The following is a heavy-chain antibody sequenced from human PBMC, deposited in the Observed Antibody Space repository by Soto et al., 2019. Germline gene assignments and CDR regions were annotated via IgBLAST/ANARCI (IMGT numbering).Heavy chain of an antibody. D-gene: IGHD5-12*01. J-gene: IGHJ5*02. V-gene: IGHV3-11*01. CDR1: GFTFSDYY. CDR3: ARDQGAVEMATIGLFDP. CDR2: ISSSGSTI. Sequence: GGSLRLSCAASGFTFSDYYMSWIRQAPGKGLEWVSYISSSGSTIYYADSVKGRFTISRDNAKNSLYLQMNSLRAEDTAVYYCARDQGAVEMATIGLFDPWGQGTLVTVSS.